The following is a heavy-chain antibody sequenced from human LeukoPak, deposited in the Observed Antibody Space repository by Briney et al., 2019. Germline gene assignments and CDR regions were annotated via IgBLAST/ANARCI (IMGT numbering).Heavy chain of an antibody. J-gene: IGHJ4*02. CDR3: ARHRLEWLLSFDY. D-gene: IGHD3-3*01. CDR2: INHSGST. CDR1: GGSFSGYY. V-gene: IGHV4-34*01. Sequence: SETLSLTCAVYGGSFSGYYWSWIRQPPGKGLEWIGEINHSGSTNYNPSLKSRVTISVDTSKNQFSLKLSSVTAADTAVYYCARHRLEWLLSFDYWGQGTLVTVSS.